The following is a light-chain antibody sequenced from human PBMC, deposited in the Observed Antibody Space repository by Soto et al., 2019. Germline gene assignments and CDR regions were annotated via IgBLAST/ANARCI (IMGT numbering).Light chain of an antibody. CDR1: QGISNY. Sequence: DIPMTQSPSSLSASVGDRVTITCRASQGISNYLAWYQQKPGKAPKLLIYDASSLESGVPSRFSGSGSGTEFTLTISSLQPDDFATYYCQQYNSYWTFGQGTKVEIK. CDR2: DAS. CDR3: QQYNSYWT. V-gene: IGKV1-5*01. J-gene: IGKJ1*01.